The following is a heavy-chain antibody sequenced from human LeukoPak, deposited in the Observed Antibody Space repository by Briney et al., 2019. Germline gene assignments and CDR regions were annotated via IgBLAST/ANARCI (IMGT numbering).Heavy chain of an antibody. CDR3: ATFTAVGIVVVPAAMDV. D-gene: IGHD2-2*03. CDR1: GYTLTELS. J-gene: IGHJ6*02. Sequence: ASVKVSCKVSGYTLTELSMHWVRQAPGKGLEWMGGFDPEDGETIYAQKFQGRVTMTEDTSTDTAYMELSSLRSEDTAVYYCATFTAVGIVVVPAAMDVWGQGTTVTVSS. V-gene: IGHV1-24*01. CDR2: FDPEDGET.